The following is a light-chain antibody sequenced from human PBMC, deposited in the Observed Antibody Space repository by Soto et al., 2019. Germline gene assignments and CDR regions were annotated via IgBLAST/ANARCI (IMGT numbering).Light chain of an antibody. Sequence: DIPMTQSPSTLSASVGDRVTIACRASQSISSSLAWYQQKPGKAPKLLIYKASTLESGVPSRFSGRGSGTEFTLTISSLQPDDFATYYCQQYSSVSGTFGQGTKVEIK. CDR3: QQYSSVSGT. V-gene: IGKV1-5*03. J-gene: IGKJ1*01. CDR2: KAS. CDR1: QSISSS.